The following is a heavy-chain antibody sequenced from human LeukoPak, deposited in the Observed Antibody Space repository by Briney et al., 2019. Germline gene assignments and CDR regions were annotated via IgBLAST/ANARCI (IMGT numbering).Heavy chain of an antibody. V-gene: IGHV3-21*01. J-gene: IGHJ6*02. CDR1: GFTFSSYS. D-gene: IGHD3-22*01. CDR2: ISSSSSYI. CDR3: ARDFALYYYDSSGYPGSYGMDV. Sequence: PGGSLRLSCAASGFTFSSYSMNWVRQAPGKGLEWVSSISSSSSYIYYADSVKGRFTISRDNAKNSLYLQTNSLRAEDTAVYYCARDFALYYYDSSGYPGSYGMDVWGQGTTVTVSS.